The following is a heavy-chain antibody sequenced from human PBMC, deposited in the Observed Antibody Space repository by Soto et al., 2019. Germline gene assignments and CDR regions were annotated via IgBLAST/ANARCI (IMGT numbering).Heavy chain of an antibody. CDR1: GFTFSSYA. CDR3: ARGGTSTTYHYYMAV. CDR2: ISGSGGST. J-gene: IGHJ6*03. V-gene: IGHV3-23*01. D-gene: IGHD1-1*01. Sequence: GGSLRLSCAASGFTFSSYAMSWVRQAPGKGLEWVSAISGSGGSTYYADSVKGRFTISRDNSKNTLYLQMNSLRAEDTAVYYCARGGTSTTYHYYMAVWGKGTTVTVSS.